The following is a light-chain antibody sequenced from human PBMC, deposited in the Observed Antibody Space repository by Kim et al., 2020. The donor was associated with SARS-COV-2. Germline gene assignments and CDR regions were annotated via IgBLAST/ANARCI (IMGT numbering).Light chain of an antibody. CDR1: SSTIGACND. CDR2: GNI. CDR3: QSYDSSLSGYV. V-gene: IGLV1-40*01. Sequence: QMFTISCTGSSSTIGACNDVHWYQQLPGTAPKLLIYGNINRPSGVPDRFSGSKSDTSASLAISGLQAEDEADYYCQSYDSSLSGYVFGSGTKVTVL. J-gene: IGLJ1*01.